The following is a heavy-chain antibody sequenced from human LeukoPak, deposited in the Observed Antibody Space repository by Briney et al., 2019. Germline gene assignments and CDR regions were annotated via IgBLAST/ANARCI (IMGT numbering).Heavy chain of an antibody. J-gene: IGHJ4*02. V-gene: IGHV3-30-3*01. CDR1: GFTFSTYA. Sequence: QPGGSLRLSCAGSGFTFSTYAMHWVRQAPGKGLEWVALFSYDGSTQRYADSVKGRFTISRDNSKNSLSLKMTSLRTEDTAVYYCAKAKDGFSGYGYLFDYWGQGTLVTVSS. CDR2: FSYDGSTQ. CDR3: AKAKDGFSGYGYLFDY. D-gene: IGHD5-12*01.